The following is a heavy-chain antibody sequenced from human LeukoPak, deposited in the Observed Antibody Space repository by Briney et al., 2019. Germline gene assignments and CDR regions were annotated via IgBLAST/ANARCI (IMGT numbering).Heavy chain of an antibody. CDR2: IIPIFGTA. D-gene: IGHD3-10*01. V-gene: IGHV1-69*13. J-gene: IGHJ4*02. CDR1: GGTFSSYA. Sequence: ASVKVSCKASGGTFSSYAISWVRQAPGQGLEWMGGIIPIFGTANYAQKFQGRVTITADESTSTAYMELSSLRAEDTALYYCASITRDYWGQGTLVTVSS. CDR3: ASITRDY.